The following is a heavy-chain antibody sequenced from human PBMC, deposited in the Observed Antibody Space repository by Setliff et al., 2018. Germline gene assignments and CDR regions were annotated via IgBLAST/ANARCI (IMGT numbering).Heavy chain of an antibody. CDR3: ARDVIQDAFDI. CDR2: TSNTGITT. V-gene: IGHV3-11*04. Sequence: GGSLRLSCAASVFTFSDYYMTWIRQAPGKGLECISYTSNTGITTYYADSVKGRFTISRDNAKKSLYLQMNSLRAEDTALYYCARDVIQDAFDIWGQGTKVTVSS. J-gene: IGHJ3*02. D-gene: IGHD5-18*01. CDR1: VFTFSDYY.